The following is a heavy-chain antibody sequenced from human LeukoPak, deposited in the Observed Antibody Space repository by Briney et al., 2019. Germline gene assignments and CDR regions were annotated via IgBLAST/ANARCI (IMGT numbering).Heavy chain of an antibody. CDR3: ARGRVPAAMGGGGYYYYYYGMDV. J-gene: IGHJ6*04. Sequence: SVKVSCKASGGTFSSYAISWVRQAPGQGLEWMGGIIPIFGTANYAQKFQGRVTITADESTSAAYMELSSLRSEGTAVYYCARGRVPAAMGGGGYYYYYYGMDVWGKGTTVTVSS. CDR1: GGTFSSYA. V-gene: IGHV1-69*01. CDR2: IIPIFGTA. D-gene: IGHD2-2*01.